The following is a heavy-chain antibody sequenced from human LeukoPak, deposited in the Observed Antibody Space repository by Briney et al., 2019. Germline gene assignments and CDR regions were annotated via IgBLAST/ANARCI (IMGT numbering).Heavy chain of an antibody. Sequence: GGSLRLSCAASGFTFSSYEMNWVRQAPGKGLEWVSYISSSGSTIYYADSVKGRFTISRDNAKSSLYLQMNSLGAEDTAVYYCVREFSGSLEYWGQGTLVTVSS. V-gene: IGHV3-48*03. CDR3: VREFSGSLEY. CDR1: GFTFSSYE. J-gene: IGHJ4*02. CDR2: ISSSGSTI. D-gene: IGHD1-26*01.